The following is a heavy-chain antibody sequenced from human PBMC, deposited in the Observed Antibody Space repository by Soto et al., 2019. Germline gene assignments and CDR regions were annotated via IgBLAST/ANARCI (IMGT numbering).Heavy chain of an antibody. CDR2: ISYDGSNN. CDR3: ATESN. CDR1: GFIFSNYA. Sequence: PGGSLRLSCAASGFIFSNYAMNWVRQAPGKGLEWVAVISYDGSNNYYADSVKGRFTISRDNSKNTLYLQMSSLRAEDTAVYYCATESNWGQGTLVTVSS. J-gene: IGHJ4*02. V-gene: IGHV3-30-3*01.